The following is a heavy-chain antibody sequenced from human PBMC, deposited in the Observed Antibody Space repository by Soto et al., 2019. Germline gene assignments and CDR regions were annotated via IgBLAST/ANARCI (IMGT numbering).Heavy chain of an antibody. CDR3: ARVRRVATTGMGMDV. CDR1: GGSISSGDYY. Sequence: QVQLQESGPGLVKPSQTLSLTCAVSGGSISSGDYYWSWIRQPPGKGLERIGYIYYSGSTYYNPSLMSRVTMSVDTSQNQFSLNLNSVTAADTAVFYCARVRRVATTGMGMDVWGQGTTVTVSS. CDR2: IYYSGST. D-gene: IGHD5-12*01. V-gene: IGHV4-30-4*01. J-gene: IGHJ6*02.